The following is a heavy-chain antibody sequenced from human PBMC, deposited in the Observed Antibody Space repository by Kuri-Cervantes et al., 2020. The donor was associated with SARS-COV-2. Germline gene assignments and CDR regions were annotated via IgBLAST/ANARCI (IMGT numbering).Heavy chain of an antibody. Sequence: GESLKISCAASGFTFSSYALHWVRQAPGKGLEWVAVISFDGSKKYYADSVKGRFTISRDNSKNMLFLQMNSLRAEDTAVYYCVRDGDHWNFDYWGQGTLVTVSS. J-gene: IGHJ4*02. V-gene: IGHV3-30-3*01. CDR3: VRDGDHWNFDY. D-gene: IGHD1-1*01. CDR2: ISFDGSKK. CDR1: GFTFSSYA.